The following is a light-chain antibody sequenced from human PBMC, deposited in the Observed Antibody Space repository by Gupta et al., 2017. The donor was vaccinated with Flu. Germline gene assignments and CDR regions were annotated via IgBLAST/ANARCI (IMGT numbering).Light chain of an antibody. V-gene: IGKV4-1*01. CDR2: WAS. CDR1: QSVLHRSSNRNY. J-gene: IGKJ2*01. Sequence: DIGMTQSPDSLAVSLGERATIKCKSSQSVLHRSSNRNYLAWYQQKPGQPPKLLIYWASTRESGVPDRFSGSGSETDFTLTINSLQAEDVAVYYCQQDYSTPHTFGQGTKLEIK. CDR3: QQDYSTPHT.